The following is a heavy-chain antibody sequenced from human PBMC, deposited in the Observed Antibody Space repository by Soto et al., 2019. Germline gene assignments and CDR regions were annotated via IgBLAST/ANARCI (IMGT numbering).Heavy chain of an antibody. J-gene: IGHJ4*02. Sequence: SETLSLTCTVTGDSISSRSYYWGWIRQPPGKGLEWIGSIYYSGSTYNNPSLRSRVSMSIDTSKDQFSLKLKCVTAADTALYFCARQRNSVVTHDYFDVWGPGDLVTVSS. D-gene: IGHD2-21*02. CDR1: GDSISSRSYY. CDR3: ARQRNSVVTHDYFDV. V-gene: IGHV4-39*01. CDR2: IYYSGST.